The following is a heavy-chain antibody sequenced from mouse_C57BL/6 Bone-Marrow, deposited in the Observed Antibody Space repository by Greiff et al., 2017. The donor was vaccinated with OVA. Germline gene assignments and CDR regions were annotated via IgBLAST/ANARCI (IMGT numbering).Heavy chain of an antibody. CDR2: IYPRDGST. J-gene: IGHJ2*01. Sequence: VHLVESGPELVKPGASVKLSCKASGYTFTSYDINWVKQRPGQGLEWIGWIYPRDGSTKYNEKFRGKATLTVDTSSSTAYMELHSLTSEDSAVYFCARWGPDWGQGTTLTVSS. V-gene: IGHV1-85*01. CDR3: ARWGPD. D-gene: IGHD3-3*01. CDR1: GYTFTSYD.